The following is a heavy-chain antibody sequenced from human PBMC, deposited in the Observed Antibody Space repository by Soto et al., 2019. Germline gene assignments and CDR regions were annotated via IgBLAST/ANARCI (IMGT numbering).Heavy chain of an antibody. CDR2: IYWDDDK. J-gene: IGHJ4*02. CDR3: AHAPARYCSGGSCYSYFDY. Sequence: QITLKESGPTLVKPTQTLTLTCTFSGFSLSTSGVGVGWIRQPPGKALEWLALIYWDDDKRYSPSLKSRLTITKDTSKNQGVLTMTNMDPVDTATYYCAHAPARYCSGGSCYSYFDYWGQGTLVTVSS. V-gene: IGHV2-5*02. D-gene: IGHD2-15*01. CDR1: GFSLSTSGVG.